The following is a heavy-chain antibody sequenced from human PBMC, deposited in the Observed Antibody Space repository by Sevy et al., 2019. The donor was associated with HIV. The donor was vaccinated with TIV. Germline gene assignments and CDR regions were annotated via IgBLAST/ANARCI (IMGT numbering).Heavy chain of an antibody. J-gene: IGHJ5*02. CDR3: AREESIAKFDP. V-gene: IGHV4-34*01. Sequence: SETLSLTCAVYGGSFSGYYWSWIRQPPGKGLEWIGEINHSGSTNYNPSLKSRVTLSVDTSKNQFSLKLSSVTAADTAVYYRAREESIAKFDPWGQGTLVTVSS. CDR1: GGSFSGYY. CDR2: INHSGST. D-gene: IGHD6-6*01.